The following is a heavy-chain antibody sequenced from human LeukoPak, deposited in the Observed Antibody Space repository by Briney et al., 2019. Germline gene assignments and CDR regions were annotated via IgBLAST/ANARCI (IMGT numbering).Heavy chain of an antibody. V-gene: IGHV1-2*02. Sequence: ASVKVSCKASGYPFTNSYIHWVRQAPGQGLEWMGWINLKSGGTNYAQKFQGRVTMTRDTSISTAYMELSRLRSDDTAVYYCARSPHILTGENFDYWGQGTLVTVSS. CDR2: INLKSGGT. CDR1: GYPFTNSY. CDR3: ARSPHILTGENFDY. J-gene: IGHJ4*02. D-gene: IGHD3-9*01.